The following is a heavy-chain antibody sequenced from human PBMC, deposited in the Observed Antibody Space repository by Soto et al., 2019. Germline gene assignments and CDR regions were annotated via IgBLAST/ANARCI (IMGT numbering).Heavy chain of an antibody. D-gene: IGHD5-12*01. CDR1: GYPFSDYT. Sequence: QVLRVQSGAEVKKPGASVKVSCKASGYPFSDYTLHWVRQAPGQRPECVGWINAGNGNTRYSEKFQGRVTLTADTSASTAYIELSSLRSEDTAVYYCAAGVVAMGWWGQGTLVTVSS. V-gene: IGHV1-3*01. CDR3: AAGVVAMGW. CDR2: INAGNGNT. J-gene: IGHJ4*01.